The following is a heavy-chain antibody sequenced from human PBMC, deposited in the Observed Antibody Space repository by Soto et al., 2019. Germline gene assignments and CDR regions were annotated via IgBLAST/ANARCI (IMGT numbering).Heavy chain of an antibody. CDR2: IYYGGRT. D-gene: IGHD3-9*01. J-gene: IGHJ4*02. Sequence: QVQLQESGPGLVKPSQTLSLTCTVSGGSISSGGYYWRWIRQHPGKGLEWIGYIYYGGRTYYNQSLKGPVTISVDTSKNQFSLKLGSVTAADTAVDYCARGHGDDILTGPLFDYWGQGTLDTVSS. CDR1: GGSISSGGYY. CDR3: ARGHGDDILTGPLFDY. V-gene: IGHV4-31*01.